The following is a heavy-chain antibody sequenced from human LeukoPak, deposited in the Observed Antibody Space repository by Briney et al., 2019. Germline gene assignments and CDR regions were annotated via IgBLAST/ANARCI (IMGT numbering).Heavy chain of an antibody. D-gene: IGHD1-26*01. CDR2: IIPIFGTA. Sequence: ASVKVSCKASGGIFSSYAISWVRQAPGQGLEWMGGIIPIFGTANYAQKFQGRVTITTDESTSTAYMELSSLRSEDTAVYYCARESSGRRGYYYYYMDVWGKGTTVTVSS. J-gene: IGHJ6*03. CDR1: GGIFSSYA. V-gene: IGHV1-69*05. CDR3: ARESSGRRGYYYYYMDV.